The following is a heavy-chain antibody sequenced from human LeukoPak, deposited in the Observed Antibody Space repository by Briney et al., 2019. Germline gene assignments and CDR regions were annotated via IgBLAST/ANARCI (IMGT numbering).Heavy chain of an antibody. D-gene: IGHD5-12*01. CDR1: GFTFSSYA. CDR2: ISGSGAST. V-gene: IGHV3-23*01. J-gene: IGHJ4*02. CDR3: AKDQGHIAYFDY. Sequence: PGGSLRLSCAASGFTFSSYAMSWVRQAPGKGLEWISAISGSGASTYYADSVTGRFTISRDNSKNTLYLQMNSLRAEDTAIYYCAKDQGHIAYFDYWGQGTLVTVSS.